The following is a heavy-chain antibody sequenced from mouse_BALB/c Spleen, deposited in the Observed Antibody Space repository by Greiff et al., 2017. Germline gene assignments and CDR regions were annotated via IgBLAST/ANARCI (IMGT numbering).Heavy chain of an antibody. J-gene: IGHJ1*01. CDR1: GFTFSSYT. CDR2: ISSGGSYT. CDR3: TSLFITTVGGYFDV. V-gene: IGHV5-6-4*01. Sequence: EVQVVESGGGLVKPGGSLKLSCAASGFTFSSYTMSWVRQTPEKRLEWVATISSGGSYTYYPDSVKGRFTISRDNAKNTLYLQMSSLKSEDTAMYYCTSLFITTVGGYFDVWGAGTTVTVSS. D-gene: IGHD1-1*01.